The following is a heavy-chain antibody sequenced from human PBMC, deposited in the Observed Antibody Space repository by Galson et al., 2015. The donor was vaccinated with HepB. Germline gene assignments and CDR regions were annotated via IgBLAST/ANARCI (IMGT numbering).Heavy chain of an antibody. CDR3: ANHPPYIAARHMGGY. Sequence: SVKVSCKASGGTFSSYAISWVRQAPGQGLEWMGGIIPILGIANYAQKFQGRVTITADKSTSTAYMELSSLRSEDTAVYYCANHPPYIAARHMGGYGGQGTLVTVSS. V-gene: IGHV1-69*10. CDR1: GGTFSSYA. D-gene: IGHD6-6*01. J-gene: IGHJ4*02. CDR2: IIPILGIA.